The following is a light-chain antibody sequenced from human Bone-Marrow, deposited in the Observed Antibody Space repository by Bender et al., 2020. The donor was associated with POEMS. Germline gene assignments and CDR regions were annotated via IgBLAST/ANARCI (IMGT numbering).Light chain of an antibody. J-gene: IGLJ3*02. CDR3: AVWDDSLNGLV. CDR2: SSH. V-gene: IGLV1-44*01. Sequence: QSVLTQPPSASGTPGQRVTISCSGGSSNIGAHAVNWYQHLPGTAPKLLIYSSHRRPSEVPDRFSGSRSGTSASLAISGVQSEDEADYYCAVWDDSLNGLVFGGGTVLTLL. CDR1: SSNIGAHA.